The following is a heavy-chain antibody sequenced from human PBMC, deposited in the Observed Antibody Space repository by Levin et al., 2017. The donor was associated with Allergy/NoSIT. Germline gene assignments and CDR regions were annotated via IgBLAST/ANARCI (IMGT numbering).Heavy chain of an antibody. CDR1: GYTFFNTG. V-gene: IGHV1-18*01. J-gene: IGHJ4*02. CDR3: ARPIAARGLHYFDH. CDR2: ISTYGDT. Sequence: GASVKVSCKASGYTFFNTGMSWVRQAPGQGLEWMGWISTYGDTNYAQNLQGRVTMTTDTSTSTAYMELRSLRSDDTALYYCARPIAARGLHYFDHWGQGTLVTVSS. D-gene: IGHD6-6*01.